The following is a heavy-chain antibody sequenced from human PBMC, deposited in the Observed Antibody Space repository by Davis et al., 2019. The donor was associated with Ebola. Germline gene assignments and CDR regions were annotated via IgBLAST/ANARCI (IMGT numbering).Heavy chain of an antibody. CDR3: RGGSSSLSAFDI. Sequence: GESLKISCAASGFTFNIWGMNWVRQAPGKGLEWVTFIRFDGSSEYYVDSVKGRFTISRDNSKNTLYLQMNSLRAEDTAVYYCRGGSSSLSAFDIWGQGTMVTVSS. J-gene: IGHJ3*02. CDR2: IRFDGSSE. V-gene: IGHV3-30*02. CDR1: GFTFNIWG. D-gene: IGHD6-13*01.